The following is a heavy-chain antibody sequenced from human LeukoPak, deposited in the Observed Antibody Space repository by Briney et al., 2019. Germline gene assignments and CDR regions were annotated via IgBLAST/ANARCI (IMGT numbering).Heavy chain of an antibody. CDR2: ISYSGST. CDR1: GDSISSSDYY. J-gene: IGHJ4*02. D-gene: IGHD3-22*01. Sequence: PSQTLSLTCAVSGDSISSSDYYWSWIRQPPGKGLEWIGHISYSGSTFYNPSLKSRLTISVDTSKNQFSLRLSSVTAADTAVYYCARDPSGYFNYWGQGTLATVSS. CDR3: ARDPSGYFNY. V-gene: IGHV4-30-4*01.